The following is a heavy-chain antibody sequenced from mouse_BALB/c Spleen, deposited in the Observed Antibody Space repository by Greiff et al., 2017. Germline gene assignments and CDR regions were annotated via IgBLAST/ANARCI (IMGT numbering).Heavy chain of an antibody. J-gene: IGHJ2*01. Sequence: QVQLQQSGPELVKPGASVKISCKASGYSFTSYYIHWVKQRPGQGLEWIGWIFPGSGNTKYNEKFKGKATLTADTSSSTAYMQLSSLTSEDSAVYFCARTPYYGSSYVDYGGQGTTLTVSS. V-gene: IGHV1-66*01. D-gene: IGHD1-1*01. CDR2: IFPGSGNT. CDR1: GYSFTSYY. CDR3: ARTPYYGSSYVDY.